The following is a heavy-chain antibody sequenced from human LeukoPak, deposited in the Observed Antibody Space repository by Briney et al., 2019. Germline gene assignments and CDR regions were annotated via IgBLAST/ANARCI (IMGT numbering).Heavy chain of an antibody. CDR2: INHSGST. V-gene: IGHV4-34*01. Sequence: SETLSLTCAVYGGSFSGYYWSWIRQPPGKGLEWIGEINHSGSTNYNPSLKSRVTISVDTSKNQFSLKLSSVTAADTAVYYCARDTRGGSGYSSFYYYYGMDVWGQGTTVTVSS. CDR3: ARDTRGGSGYSSFYYYYGMDV. J-gene: IGHJ6*02. D-gene: IGHD3-22*01. CDR1: GGSFSGYY.